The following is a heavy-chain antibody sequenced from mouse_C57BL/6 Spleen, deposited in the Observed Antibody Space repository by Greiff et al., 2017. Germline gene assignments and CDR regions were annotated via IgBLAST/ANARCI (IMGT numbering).Heavy chain of an antibody. V-gene: IGHV1-85*01. Sequence: QVQLKESGPELVKPGASVKLSCKASGYTFTSYDINWVKQRPGQGLEWIGWIYPRDGSTKYNEKFKGKATLTVDTSSSTAYMELHSLTSEDSAVYFCARSFNYYGSSFYYFDYWGQGTTLTVSS. CDR2: IYPRDGST. CDR1: GYTFTSYD. CDR3: ARSFNYYGSSFYYFDY. D-gene: IGHD1-1*01. J-gene: IGHJ2*01.